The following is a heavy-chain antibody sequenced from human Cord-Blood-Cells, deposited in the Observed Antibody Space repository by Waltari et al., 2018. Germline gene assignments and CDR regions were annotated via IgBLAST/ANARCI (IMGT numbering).Heavy chain of an antibody. V-gene: IGHV3-9*03. D-gene: IGHD6-6*01. CDR1: GFPFDDYA. CDR3: AKAASSSRYFDY. J-gene: IGHJ4*02. CDR2: ISWNSGSI. Sequence: EVQLVESGGGLVQPGRSLGLSCAASGFPFDDYAMPWVRQAPGKGLEWVSGISWNSGSIGYADSVKDRFTISRDNAKNSLYLQMNSLRAEDMALYYCAKAASSSRYFDYWGQGTLVTVSS.